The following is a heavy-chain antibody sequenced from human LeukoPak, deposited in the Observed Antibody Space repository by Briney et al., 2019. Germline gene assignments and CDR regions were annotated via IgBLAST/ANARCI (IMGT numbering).Heavy chain of an antibody. D-gene: IGHD3-10*01. CDR1: GGSISSSNW. J-gene: IGHJ4*02. V-gene: IGHV4-4*02. CDR2: IYHSGST. CDR3: ARDPADYYGSGSQLYYFDY. Sequence: PSETLSPTCAVSGGSISSSNWWSWVRQPPGKGLEWIGEIYHSGSTNYNPSLKSRVTISVDKSKNQFSLKLSSVTAADTAVYYCARDPADYYGSGSQLYYFDYWGQGTLVTVSS.